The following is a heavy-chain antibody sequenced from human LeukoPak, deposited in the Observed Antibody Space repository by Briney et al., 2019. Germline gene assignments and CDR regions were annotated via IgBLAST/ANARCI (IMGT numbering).Heavy chain of an antibody. CDR1: GYIFTSYY. Sequence: ASVKVSCKASGYIFTSYYMHWVRQAPGQGLEWMGIINPSGGSTSYAQKFQGRVTMTRDMSTSTVYMELSSLRSEDTAVYYCARSTYYYDSSGLLDRYFDYWGQGTLVTVSS. V-gene: IGHV1-46*01. CDR2: INPSGGST. CDR3: ARSTYYYDSSGLLDRYFDY. J-gene: IGHJ4*02. D-gene: IGHD3-22*01.